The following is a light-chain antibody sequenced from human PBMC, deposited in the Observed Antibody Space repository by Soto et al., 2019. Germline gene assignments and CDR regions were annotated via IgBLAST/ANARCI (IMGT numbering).Light chain of an antibody. CDR2: ETY. Sequence: IVLTQSPDTLSLSPGERVTLPCRASQSVRNNYLAWYQQKPGQAPRLLIYETYRRATGIPDRFSGSGSGIDFTLTISRLEPEDFAVYLCQQYGGSSRTFGLGTKVEIK. J-gene: IGKJ1*01. V-gene: IGKV3-20*01. CDR3: QQYGGSSRT. CDR1: QSVRNNY.